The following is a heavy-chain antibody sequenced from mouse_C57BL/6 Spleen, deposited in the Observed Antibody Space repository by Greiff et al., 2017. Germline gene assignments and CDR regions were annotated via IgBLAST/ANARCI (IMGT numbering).Heavy chain of an antibody. CDR2: IWSGGST. Sequence: QVQLQQSGPGLVQPSQSLSITCTVSGFSLTSYGVHWVRQSPGQGLEWLGVIWSGGSTDDNAAFISRLSISKENSKSQVFSIMNSLQADDTAIYYCAILYYDYDEGFAYWGQGTLVTVSA. V-gene: IGHV2-2*01. D-gene: IGHD2-4*01. CDR1: GFSLTSYG. CDR3: AILYYDYDEGFAY. J-gene: IGHJ3*01.